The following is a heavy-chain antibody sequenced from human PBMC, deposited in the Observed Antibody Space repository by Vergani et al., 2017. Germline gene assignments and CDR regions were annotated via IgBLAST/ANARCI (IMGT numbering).Heavy chain of an antibody. Sequence: QVQLVESGGGVVQRGGSLRLSCATSGFTLSNYDMQWIRQGPGKGLEFVAFIQFDGSNQYYADSVKGRFTLSRDFSKNTLYLQMNSLRTDDTATYYCAKHFRGWGIDYGSQGTQVIVSS. D-gene: IGHD3-16*01. J-gene: IGHJ4*02. CDR3: AKHFRGWGIDY. CDR1: GFTLSNYD. V-gene: IGHV3-30*02. CDR2: IQFDGSNQ.